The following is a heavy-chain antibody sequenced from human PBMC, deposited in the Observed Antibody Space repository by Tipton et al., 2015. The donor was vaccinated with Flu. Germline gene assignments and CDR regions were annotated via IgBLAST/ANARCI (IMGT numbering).Heavy chain of an antibody. CDR2: ICPGSM. D-gene: IGHD4-11*01. CDR1: GVSISTFSW. CDR3: ARRDYSNYVSDAKNWFHS. J-gene: IGHJ5*01. V-gene: IGHV4-4*02. Sequence: TLSLTCTVSGVSISTFSWWSWVRQSPGKGLEWIGEICPGSMYYNPSLKSRLTLSLDTSRIQFSLRLTSVTAADTAVYYCARRDYSNYVSDAKNWFHSWGRGTLVTVSS.